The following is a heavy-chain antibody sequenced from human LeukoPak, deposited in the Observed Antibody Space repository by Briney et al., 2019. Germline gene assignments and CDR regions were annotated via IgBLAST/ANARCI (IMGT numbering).Heavy chain of an antibody. CDR2: IYYSGST. CDR3: ARRTRNYCSSTSCPRQRHPFSTFDP. Sequence: PSETLSLTCTVSGGSISSYYWSWIRQPPGKGLEWIGYIYYSGSTNYNPSLKSRVTISVDTSKNQLSLKLSSVTAADTAVYYCARRTRNYCSSTSCPRQRHPFSTFDPWGQGTLVTVSS. V-gene: IGHV4-59*12. J-gene: IGHJ5*02. CDR1: GGSISSYY. D-gene: IGHD2-2*01.